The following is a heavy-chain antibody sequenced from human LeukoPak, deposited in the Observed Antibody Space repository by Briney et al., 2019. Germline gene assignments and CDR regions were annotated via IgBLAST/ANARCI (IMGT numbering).Heavy chain of an antibody. Sequence: ASVKVSCKASSYTFTSYGISWVRQAPGQGLEWMGWISAYNGNTNYAQKLQGRVTMTTDTSTSTAYMELRSLRSDDTAVYYCARDLDPPDYGDPWGQGTLVTVSS. CDR3: ARDLDPPDYGDP. J-gene: IGHJ5*02. CDR1: SYTFTSYG. CDR2: ISAYNGNT. D-gene: IGHD4-17*01. V-gene: IGHV1-18*01.